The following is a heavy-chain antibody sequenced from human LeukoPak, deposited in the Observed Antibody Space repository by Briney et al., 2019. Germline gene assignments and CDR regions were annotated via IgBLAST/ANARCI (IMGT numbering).Heavy chain of an antibody. V-gene: IGHV1-8*03. CDR1: GYTFTSYD. CDR3: ARVSPAASGYDYYYYYYMDV. J-gene: IGHJ6*03. CDR2: MNPNSGNT. Sequence: ASVKVSCKASGYTFTSYDINWVRQATGQGLEWMGWMNPNSGNTGYAQKFQGRVTITKNTSISTAYMELSSLRSEDTAVYYCARVSPAASGYDYYYYYYMDVWGKGTTVTVSS. D-gene: IGHD5-12*01.